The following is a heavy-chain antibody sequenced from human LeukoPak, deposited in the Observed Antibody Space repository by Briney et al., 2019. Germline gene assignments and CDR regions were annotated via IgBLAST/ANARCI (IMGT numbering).Heavy chain of an antibody. Sequence: GASVKVSCKASGYTFTSYGISWVRPAPGQGLEWMGWISAYNGNTNYAQKLQGRVTMTTDTSTSTAYMELRSLRSDDTAVYYCARPDSSGWYPGHFDYWGQGTLVTVSS. CDR2: ISAYNGNT. V-gene: IGHV1-18*01. D-gene: IGHD6-19*01. CDR3: ARPDSSGWYPGHFDY. CDR1: GYTFTSYG. J-gene: IGHJ4*02.